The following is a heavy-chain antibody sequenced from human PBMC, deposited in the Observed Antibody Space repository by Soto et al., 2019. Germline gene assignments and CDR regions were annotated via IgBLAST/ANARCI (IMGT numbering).Heavy chain of an antibody. J-gene: IGHJ3*01. V-gene: IGHV3-33*01. Sequence: SLRLSCAASGFTFSHYAMHWVRQAPGKGLEWVAQIWYDGSNKYYADSVKGRLTISRDNSKNTVFLQMNSLRGDDTAVYYCARELSGNYFTFDLWGQGTMVTVSS. CDR1: GFTFSHYA. CDR3: ARELSGNYFTFDL. CDR2: IWYDGSNK. D-gene: IGHD1-26*01.